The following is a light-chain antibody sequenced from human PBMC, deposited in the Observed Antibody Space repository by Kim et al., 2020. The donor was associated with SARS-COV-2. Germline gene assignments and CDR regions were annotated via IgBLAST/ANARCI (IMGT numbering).Light chain of an antibody. CDR1: KLGDKY. V-gene: IGLV3-1*01. Sequence: SYELTQPPSVSVSPGQTASITCSGDKLGDKYTCWYQQKPGQSPVLVIYQDNKRPSGIPERFSGSNSRNTATLTISGTQAMDEADYYCQAWDSSVVFGGGTQLTVL. CDR3: QAWDSSVV. J-gene: IGLJ2*01. CDR2: QDN.